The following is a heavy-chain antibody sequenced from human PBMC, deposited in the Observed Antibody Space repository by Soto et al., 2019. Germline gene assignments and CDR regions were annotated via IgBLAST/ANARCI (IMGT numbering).Heavy chain of an antibody. Sequence: QVQLQESGPGLVKPSETLSLTCTVSGGSISSYYWSWIRQTPGKGLEWIAYIYYTGSTNYNPSLKSRVTLSADTSKNQFSLKLSSVTAADTAMYYCARVDSSGSYFDSWGQGTLVTVSS. CDR2: IYYTGST. J-gene: IGHJ4*02. CDR1: GGSISSYY. CDR3: ARVDSSGSYFDS. D-gene: IGHD3-22*01. V-gene: IGHV4-59*01.